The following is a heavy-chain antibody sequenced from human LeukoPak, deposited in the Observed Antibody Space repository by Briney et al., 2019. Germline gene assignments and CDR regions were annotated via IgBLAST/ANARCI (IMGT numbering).Heavy chain of an antibody. CDR3: VSVSSGYYFDY. Sequence: GWSLRLSCSASGFTFSTHAMHWVRQARGRGLEYVSAISDYGSSTYYADSVKGRFTISRDNSQNTLYLHMSSLKTEDTAVYYCVSVSSGYYFDYWGQGTLVTVSS. CDR1: GFTFSTHA. CDR2: ISDYGSST. V-gene: IGHV3-64D*06. J-gene: IGHJ4*02. D-gene: IGHD3-22*01.